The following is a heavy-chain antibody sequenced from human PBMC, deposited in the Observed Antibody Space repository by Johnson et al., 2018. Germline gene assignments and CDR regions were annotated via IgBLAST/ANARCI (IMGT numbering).Heavy chain of an antibody. J-gene: IGHJ3*02. V-gene: IGHV3-30*03. CDR3: ARGGYYDSVGYYVVAFDI. CDR1: GFTFSAYG. Sequence: QVQLVQSGGGLVQPGGSLRLSCAASGFTFSAYGMHWVRQAPGKGLEWVAVISYDGSNKYYADSVKGRFPISRDNSKNTLYLQMNSLRAEDTAVYSCARGGYYDSVGYYVVAFDIWGQGTMVTVSS. CDR2: ISYDGSNK. D-gene: IGHD3-22*01.